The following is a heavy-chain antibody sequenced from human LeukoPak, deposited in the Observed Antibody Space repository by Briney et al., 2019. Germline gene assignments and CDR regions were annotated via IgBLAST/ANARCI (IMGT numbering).Heavy chain of an antibody. D-gene: IGHD5-24*01. CDR1: GFTVSSNY. J-gene: IGHJ4*02. V-gene: IGHV3-53*01. Sequence: GGSRTLSWPAAGFTVSSNYMSWVRQAEGKVLEWVSVIYSGGSTYYADSVKGRFTISRDNSKNTLYLQMNSLRAEDTAVYYCARAEKATIFDYWGQGTLVTVSS. CDR2: IYSGGST. CDR3: ARAEKATIFDY.